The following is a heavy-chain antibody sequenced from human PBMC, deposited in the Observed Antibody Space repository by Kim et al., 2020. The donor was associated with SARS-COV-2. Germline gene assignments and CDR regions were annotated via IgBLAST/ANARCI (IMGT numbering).Heavy chain of an antibody. V-gene: IGHV3-53*01. CDR3: ARGLRSGGYCLFAFDI. CDR2: LYTGDYP. CDR1: GFTVSSTC. D-gene: IGHD1-26*01. J-gene: IGHJ3*02. Sequence: GGSLRLSCAASGFTVSSTCMSWVRQAPGKGLNWVSVLYTGDYPHYADSVKGRFTFSRDRSSNTLYLQMNSLRAEDTAVYYCARGLRSGGYCLFAFDIWGQGTMVTVSS.